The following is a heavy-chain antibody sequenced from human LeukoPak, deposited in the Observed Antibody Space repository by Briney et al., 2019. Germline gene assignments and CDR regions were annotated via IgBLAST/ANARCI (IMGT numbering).Heavy chain of an antibody. CDR1: GFTFSSYG. V-gene: IGHV3-30*18. CDR2: ISYDGSNK. Sequence: GGSLRLSCAASGFTFSSYGTHWVRQAPGKGLEWVAVISYDGSNKYYADSVKGRFTISRDNSKNTLYLQMNSLRAEDTAVYYCAKGRLSDPIDCWGQGTLVTVSS. CDR3: AKGRLSDPIDC. D-gene: IGHD3-16*01. J-gene: IGHJ4*02.